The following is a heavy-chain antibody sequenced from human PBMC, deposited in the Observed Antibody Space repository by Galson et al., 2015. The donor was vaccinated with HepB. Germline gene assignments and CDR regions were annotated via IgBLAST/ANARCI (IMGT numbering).Heavy chain of an antibody. J-gene: IGHJ3*02. D-gene: IGHD3-3*01. CDR3: AKGRFLEWLLYEDAFDI. CDR1: GFTFSSYA. Sequence: SLRLSCAASGFTFSSYAMHWVRQAPGKGLEWVAVISYDGSNKYYADSVKGRFTISRDNSKNTLYLQMNSLRAEDTAVYYCAKGRFLEWLLYEDAFDIWGQGTMVTVSS. CDR2: ISYDGSNK. V-gene: IGHV3-30-3*01.